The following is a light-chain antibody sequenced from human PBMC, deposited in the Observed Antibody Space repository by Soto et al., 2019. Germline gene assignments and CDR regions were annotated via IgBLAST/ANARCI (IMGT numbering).Light chain of an antibody. CDR3: QQRSSWPRIT. Sequence: EIVLTQSPATLSLSPGERATLSCRASQSVNSYLAWYQQKPGQAPRLLIYDASNRAPGIPARFSGSGSGTDFTLTISSLEPDDFAVYYCQQRSSWPRITFGQGTRL. CDR1: QSVNSY. J-gene: IGKJ5*01. CDR2: DAS. V-gene: IGKV3-11*01.